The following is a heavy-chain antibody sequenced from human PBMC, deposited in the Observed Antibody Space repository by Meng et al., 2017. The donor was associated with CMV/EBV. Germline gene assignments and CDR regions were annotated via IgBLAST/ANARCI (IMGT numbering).Heavy chain of an antibody. Sequence: SFSRYYWSVIRQPPGKGLEWSGESNHSGSTNYNPSLKSRVTISVDTSKNQFSLKLSSVTAADTAVYYCARSPPGYCSSTSCYRLDYWGQGTLVTVSS. CDR1: SFSRYY. D-gene: IGHD2-2*02. V-gene: IGHV4-34*01. CDR2: SNHSGST. CDR3: ARSPPGYCSSTSCYRLDY. J-gene: IGHJ4*02.